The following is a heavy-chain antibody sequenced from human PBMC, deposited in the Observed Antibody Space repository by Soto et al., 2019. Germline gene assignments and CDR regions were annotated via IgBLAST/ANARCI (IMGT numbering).Heavy chain of an antibody. CDR2: MNPNSGNT. J-gene: IGHJ5*02. CDR3: SSALSGTNAVAH. V-gene: IGHV1-8*01. Sequence: GASVKVSCKASGYTFTSYYINWVRRATGQGLEWMGWMNPNSGNTGYAQKFQGRVTMTRDTSMSTAYMELRSLRSDDTAVYFCSSALSGTNAVAHWRQGRLVTVPS. D-gene: IGHD3-3*01. CDR1: GYTFTSYY.